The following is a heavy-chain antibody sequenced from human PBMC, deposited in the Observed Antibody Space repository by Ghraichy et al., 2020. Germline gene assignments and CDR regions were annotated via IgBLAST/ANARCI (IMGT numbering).Heavy chain of an antibody. CDR3: TREGSWKRYFQY. Sequence: GGSLRLSCTAAGFTFGDYTMSWLRQAPGKGLEWLGFIRSKAYGGTTEYAASVKGRFTISREDSKSIAYLQINSLKTEDTAVYYCTREGSWKRYFQYWGQGTLVTVSS. J-gene: IGHJ1*01. CDR1: GFTFGDYT. D-gene: IGHD3-10*01. V-gene: IGHV3-49*03. CDR2: IRSKAYGGTT.